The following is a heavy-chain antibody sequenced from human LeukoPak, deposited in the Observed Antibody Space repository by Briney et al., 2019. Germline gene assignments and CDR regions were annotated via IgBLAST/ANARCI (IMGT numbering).Heavy chain of an antibody. J-gene: IGHJ6*02. D-gene: IGHD6-6*01. CDR2: IYPGDSDT. Sequence: GESLKISCKGSGYSFSDYWIGWVRQMTGKGLEWMGIIYPGDSDTRYSPSFQGQVTISAVNSINTAYLQWSSLKASDTAMYYCARQRVTARPGDYYYGMDVWGQGTTVTVSS. V-gene: IGHV5-51*01. CDR1: GYSFSDYW. CDR3: ARQRVTARPGDYYYGMDV.